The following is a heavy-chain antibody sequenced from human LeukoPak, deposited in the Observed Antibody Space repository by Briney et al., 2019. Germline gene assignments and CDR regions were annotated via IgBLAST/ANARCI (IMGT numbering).Heavy chain of an antibody. V-gene: IGHV1-2*02. D-gene: IGHD1-26*01. CDR2: INPNSGDT. Sequence: ASVKVSCKASGYTFTGYYIHWVRQAPGQGLEWMAWINPNSGDTDCAQKFQGRVSMTRDTSISTAHMDLSRLTSDDTAVYYCAILLGATTNFDYWGQGALVTVSS. J-gene: IGHJ4*02. CDR1: GYTFTGYY. CDR3: AILLGATTNFDY.